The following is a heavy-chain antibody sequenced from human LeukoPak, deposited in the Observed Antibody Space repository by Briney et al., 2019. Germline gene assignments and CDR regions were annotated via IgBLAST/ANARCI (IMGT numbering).Heavy chain of an antibody. D-gene: IGHD4-11*01. CDR2: TYYRSKWYN. Sequence: SQTLSLTCAISGDSVSSNSAAWNWIRQSPSRGLEWLGRTYYRSKWYNEYTVSVKSRISINPDTSKNQFSLQLQSVTPEDTAVYYCAKILPDTVTADYWGQGTLVTVSS. CDR3: AKILPDTVTADY. J-gene: IGHJ4*02. CDR1: GDSVSSNSAA. V-gene: IGHV6-1*01.